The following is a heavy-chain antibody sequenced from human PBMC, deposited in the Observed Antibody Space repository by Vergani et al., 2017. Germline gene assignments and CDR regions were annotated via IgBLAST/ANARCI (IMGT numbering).Heavy chain of an antibody. V-gene: IGHV3-21*01. CDR1: GFTFSSYS. J-gene: IGHJ4*02. D-gene: IGHD3-10*01. CDR2: ISSSSSYI. CDR3: AREELWFGEFDY. Sequence: EVQLVESGGGLVKPGGSLRLSCAASGFTFSSYSMNWVRQAPGKGLEWVSSISSSSSYIYYADSVKGRFTISRDNAKNSLYLQMNSLRAEDTAVYYCAREELWFGEFDYWGQGTLVTVSS.